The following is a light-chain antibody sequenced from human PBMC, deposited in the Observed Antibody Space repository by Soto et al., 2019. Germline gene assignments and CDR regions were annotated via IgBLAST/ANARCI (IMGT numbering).Light chain of an antibody. CDR1: QSVRTY. J-gene: IGKJ1*01. V-gene: IGKV3-11*01. CDR2: DAS. CDR3: QQRNSWPPIT. Sequence: EIVLTPSPVTLSLSPGERATLSCRASQSVRTYLAWYQVKPGQAPRLLIYDASSRASGVPARFSGSGSGTDFTLTISSLEPEDFALYYCQQRNSWPPITFGQGTKVDIK.